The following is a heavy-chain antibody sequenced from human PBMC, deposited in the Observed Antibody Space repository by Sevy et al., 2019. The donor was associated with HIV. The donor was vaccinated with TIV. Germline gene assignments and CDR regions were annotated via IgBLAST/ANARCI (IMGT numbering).Heavy chain of an antibody. CDR3: ARQGGYQLPAAFDI. J-gene: IGHJ3*02. Sequence: SETLSLTCAVSGGSMSSYYWSWIRQPPGKGLEWIGHIYYSGSANYNPSLKSRVTISVDTSKNQFSLKLSSVTAADTAVYYCARQGGYQLPAAFDIWGQGTMVTVSS. V-gene: IGHV4-59*08. CDR1: GGSMSSYY. D-gene: IGHD5-18*01. CDR2: IYYSGSA.